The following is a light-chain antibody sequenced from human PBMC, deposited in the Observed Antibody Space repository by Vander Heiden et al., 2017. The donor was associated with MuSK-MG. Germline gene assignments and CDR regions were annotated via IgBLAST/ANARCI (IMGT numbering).Light chain of an antibody. Sequence: SSELTQDLAVSVALGQTVTITCQGDSPRRFYGGWYQQRPGQAPVHVIYGNINSPSGIPDRFSGSCSGNTASLTITAAQAEAGAVYYYNSRDNTENHRGLLFGGGTKLTVL. V-gene: IGLV3-19*01. CDR3: NSRDNTENHRGLL. J-gene: IGLJ2*01. CDR1: SPRRFY. CDR2: GNI.